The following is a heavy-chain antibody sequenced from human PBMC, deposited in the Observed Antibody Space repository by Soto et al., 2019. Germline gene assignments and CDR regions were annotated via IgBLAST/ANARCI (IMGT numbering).Heavy chain of an antibody. CDR2: IYDTGST. V-gene: IGHV4-59*01. D-gene: IGHD3-9*01. Sequence: PSETLSLTCTVSGSDITTYYWSWLRQSPGKGLEWIGHIYDTGSTTYNPSLKSRVTISVDTSNKQFSLRLTHVTAADTAVYYCARCPIDHNWFDPWGQGTLVTVSS. CDR1: GSDITTYY. J-gene: IGHJ5*02. CDR3: ARCPIDHNWFDP.